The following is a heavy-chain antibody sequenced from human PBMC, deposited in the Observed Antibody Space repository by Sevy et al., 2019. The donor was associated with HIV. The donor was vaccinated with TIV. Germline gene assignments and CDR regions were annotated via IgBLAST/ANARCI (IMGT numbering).Heavy chain of an antibody. CDR3: ARDCSSASCLWGMDV. V-gene: IGHV3-7*03. D-gene: IGHD2-2*01. CDR1: GFTFSNYW. CDR2: IKRDAIEK. J-gene: IGHJ6*02. Sequence: GGYLRLSCAASGFTFSNYWMSWVRQAPGKGLEWVANIKRDAIEKYYVDSVKGRFTSSRDNAKNSLYLQMNSLRAEDTAVYYCARDCSSASCLWGMDVWGQGTTVTVSS.